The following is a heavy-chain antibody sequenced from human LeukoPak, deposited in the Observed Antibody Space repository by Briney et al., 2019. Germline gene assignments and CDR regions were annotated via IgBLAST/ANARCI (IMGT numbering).Heavy chain of an antibody. CDR1: GFTFDDYA. CDR2: ISWNSGSI. D-gene: IGHD3-3*01. CDR3: ARDPPYDLDYDFWSGYYQQGY. Sequence: GGSLRLSCAASGFTFDDYAMHWVRQAPGKGLEWVSGISWNSGSIGYADSVKGRFTISRDNAKNSLYLQMNSLRAEDTAVYYCARDPPYDLDYDFWSGYYQQGYWGQGTLVTVSS. V-gene: IGHV3-9*01. J-gene: IGHJ4*02.